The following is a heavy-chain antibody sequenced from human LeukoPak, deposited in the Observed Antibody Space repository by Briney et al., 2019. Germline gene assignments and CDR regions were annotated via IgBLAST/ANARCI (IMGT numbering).Heavy chain of an antibody. J-gene: IGHJ4*02. V-gene: IGHV3-21*06. CDR1: GFTFSTYS. CDR2: ITSSSAYI. CDR3: ARELFGSGSFYGF. D-gene: IGHD3-10*01. Sequence: GGSLRLSCAASGFTFSTYSMNWVRQAPGKGLEWVSTITSSSAYIYYADSVKGRFTISRDNAKNSLYLQMNSLRAEDTAVYYWARELFGSGSFYGFWGQGTLVTVSS.